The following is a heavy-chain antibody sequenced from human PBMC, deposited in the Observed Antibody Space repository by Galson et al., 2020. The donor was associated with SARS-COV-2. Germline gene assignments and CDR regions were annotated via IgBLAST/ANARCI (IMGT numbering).Heavy chain of an antibody. D-gene: IGHD5-18*01. J-gene: IGHJ4*02. CDR1: GGSFSGYY. V-gene: IGHV4-34*01. CDR2: INHSGST. Sequence: SETLSLTCAVYGGSFSGYYWSWIRQPPGKGLEWIGEINHSGSTNYNPSLKSRVTISVDTSKNQFSLKLSSVTAADTAVYYCARGLDTAMVTPADYGGQGTLVTVSS. CDR3: ARGLDTAMVTPADY.